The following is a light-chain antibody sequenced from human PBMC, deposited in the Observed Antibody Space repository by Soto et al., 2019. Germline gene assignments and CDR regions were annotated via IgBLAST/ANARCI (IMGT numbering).Light chain of an antibody. Sequence: EIVLTQSPGTLSLSPGERATLSCRASQRVSNNYLAWYQQKPGQAPRRLIFGASGRATGIPDRFSGSGSGTDFTLTISRLEPEDFAVYYCQQYGTSPTFGQGTKVEIK. J-gene: IGKJ1*01. CDR3: QQYGTSPT. V-gene: IGKV3-20*01. CDR2: GAS. CDR1: QRVSNNY.